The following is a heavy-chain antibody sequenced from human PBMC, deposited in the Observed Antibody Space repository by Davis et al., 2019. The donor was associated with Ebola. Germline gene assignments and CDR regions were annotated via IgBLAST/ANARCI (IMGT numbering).Heavy chain of an antibody. CDR2: INSDGSST. J-gene: IGHJ4*02. D-gene: IGHD6-6*01. Sequence: GESLKISCAASGFTFDDYGMSWVRQAPGKGLVWVSRINSDGSSTNYADSVKGRFTISRDNAKNTLYLQMNSLRVEDTAVYYCAREYSSSYCFDYWGQGTLVTVSS. CDR1: GFTFDDYG. V-gene: IGHV3-74*01. CDR3: AREYSSSYCFDY.